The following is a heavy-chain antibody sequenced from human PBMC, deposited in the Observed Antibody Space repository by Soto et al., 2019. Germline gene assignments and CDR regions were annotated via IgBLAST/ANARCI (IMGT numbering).Heavy chain of an antibody. CDR1: GYSISSGYY. D-gene: IGHD4-17*01. V-gene: IGHV4-38-2*01. CDR3: ARGAATVTPGWFDP. Sequence: SETLSLTCAVSGYSISSGYYWGWIRQTPGKGLERIASIYHSGSTYYNPSLKSRVTISVDTSKNQFSLKLTSVTAADTAVYYCARGAATVTPGWFDPWGQGIMVTVSS. J-gene: IGHJ5*02. CDR2: IYHSGST.